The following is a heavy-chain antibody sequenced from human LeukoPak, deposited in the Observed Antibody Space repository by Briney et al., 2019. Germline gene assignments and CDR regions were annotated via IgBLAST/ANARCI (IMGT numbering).Heavy chain of an antibody. CDR2: IYYSGST. Sequence: PSETLSPTCSVSGGSISSYYWSWIRQPPGKGLEWIGYIYYSGSTNFKSPLKSRVTMSGDTSKNQFSLKLNSVTAADTAVYYCARHWLNRYCSGGSCYSGHDAFDIWGQGTMVTVSS. CDR3: ARHWLNRYCSGGSCYSGHDAFDI. CDR1: GGSISSYY. V-gene: IGHV4-59*08. D-gene: IGHD2-15*01. J-gene: IGHJ3*02.